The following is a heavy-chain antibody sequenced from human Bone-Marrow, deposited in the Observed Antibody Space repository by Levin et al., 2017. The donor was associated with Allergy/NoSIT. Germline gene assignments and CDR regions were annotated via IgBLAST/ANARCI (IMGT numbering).Heavy chain of an antibody. D-gene: IGHD7-27*01. CDR3: AKGWGSEFDY. V-gene: IGHV3-23*01. CDR2: ISGSSDYT. Sequence: GGSLRLSCAASGFTFWNSAMSWVRQAPGKGLEWVSTISGSSDYTNYAASVKGRFTISRDNSRNTLYMQVNSLRAEDTAIYYCAKGWGSEFDYWGQGILVTVSS. CDR1: GFTFWNSA. J-gene: IGHJ4*02.